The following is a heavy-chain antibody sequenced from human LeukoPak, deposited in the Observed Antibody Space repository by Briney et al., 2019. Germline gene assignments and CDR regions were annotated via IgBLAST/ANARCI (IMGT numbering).Heavy chain of an antibody. V-gene: IGHV4-38-2*02. Sequence: KPSETLSLTCTVSGYSVSSGYYWGWIRQAPGKGLEWIGNIYPGGSTSYYNPSFKSRVTISVDTSKNQFSLKLSSVTAADTAVYYCARDPHCSSGSCLDAFDIWGQGTMVTVSS. CDR3: ARDPHCSSGSCLDAFDI. CDR2: IYPGGSTS. J-gene: IGHJ3*02. CDR1: GYSVSSGYY. D-gene: IGHD2-15*01.